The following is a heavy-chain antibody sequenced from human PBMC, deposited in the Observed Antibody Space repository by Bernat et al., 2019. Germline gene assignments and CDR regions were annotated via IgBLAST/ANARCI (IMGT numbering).Heavy chain of an antibody. CDR1: GGSISTYY. J-gene: IGHJ4*02. V-gene: IGHV4-59*01. Sequence: QVQLQESGPGLVKPSETLSLTCTVSGGSISTYYWSWIRQPPGEGLEWIGYIYFSGSTNYNPSLKSRVTISVDTSKNQFSLKLSSATAADTAVYYCVRSARSSPPDYWGQGTLVTVSS. CDR3: VRSARSSPPDY. CDR2: IYFSGST. D-gene: IGHD6-13*01.